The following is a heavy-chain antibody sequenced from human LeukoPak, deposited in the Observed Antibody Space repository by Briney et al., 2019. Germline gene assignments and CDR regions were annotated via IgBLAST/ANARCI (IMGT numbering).Heavy chain of an antibody. D-gene: IGHD2-15*01. CDR3: ARGDYCSGGSCYLLDY. Sequence: ASVKVSCKASGYTFTSYAMHWVRQAPGQRLEWMGWINAGSGNTKYSQEFQGRVTITRDTSASTAYMELSSLRSEDMAVYYCARGDYCSGGSCYLLDYWGQGTLVTVSS. J-gene: IGHJ4*02. CDR2: INAGSGNT. V-gene: IGHV1-3*03. CDR1: GYTFTSYA.